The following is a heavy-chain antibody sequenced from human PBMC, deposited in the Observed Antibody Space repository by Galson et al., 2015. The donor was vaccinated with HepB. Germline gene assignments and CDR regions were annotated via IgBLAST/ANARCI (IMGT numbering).Heavy chain of an antibody. V-gene: IGHV3-48*02. CDR1: GYTFSSYT. CDR3: ARSPWSPRNFDH. Sequence: SLRLSCAASGYTFSSYTMSWVRQAPGKGLEWISYITTGGNSLFYLDSVKDRFTISRDNANSSLYLQMNSLRDEDTAVYFCARSPWSPRNFDHWGQGTLVTVSS. J-gene: IGHJ4*02. D-gene: IGHD2-15*01. CDR2: ITTGGNSL.